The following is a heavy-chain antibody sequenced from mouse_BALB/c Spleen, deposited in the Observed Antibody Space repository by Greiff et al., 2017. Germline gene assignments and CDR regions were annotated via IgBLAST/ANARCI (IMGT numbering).Heavy chain of an antibody. Sequence: QVQLLQSGAELVKPGASVKLSCKTSGYNFPSYWIQWVKKRPGQGLGWIGEIFPGTGTTYYNEKFKGKVTLTIDTTSSTAYMQLSSLTSEDSAVYFCAREHYGLYAMDYWGQGTSVTVSA. CDR1: GYNFPSYW. CDR2: IFPGTGTT. CDR3: AREHYGLYAMDY. D-gene: IGHD1-2*01. V-gene: IGHV1S132*01. J-gene: IGHJ4*01.